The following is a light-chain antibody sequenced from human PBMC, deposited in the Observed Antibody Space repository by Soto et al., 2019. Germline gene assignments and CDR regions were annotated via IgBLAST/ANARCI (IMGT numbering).Light chain of an antibody. CDR2: GAS. CDR1: QSVTSSS. V-gene: IGKV3-20*01. Sequence: EIVLTQSPGTLSLSPGERATLSCRASQSVTSSSLAWYQQTPGQAPRLLIYGASSRATGIPDRFSGSGSSTDFTLTISRLEPEDFAVYYCQQYGSSPRTFGQGTKVQIK. CDR3: QQYGSSPRT. J-gene: IGKJ1*01.